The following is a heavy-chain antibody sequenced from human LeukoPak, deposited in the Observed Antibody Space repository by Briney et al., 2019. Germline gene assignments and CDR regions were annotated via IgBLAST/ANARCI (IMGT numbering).Heavy chain of an antibody. V-gene: IGHV3-21*01. D-gene: IGHD6-19*01. CDR3: ARDFSSGMDV. Sequence: GGSLRLSCAASGLTFSSYSMNWVRQAPGKGLEWVSSISSSGSYIYYADSVKGRFTISRDNAKNSLYLQMNSLRAEDTGVYYCARDFSSGMDVWGQGTTVTVSS. J-gene: IGHJ6*02. CDR2: ISSSGSYI. CDR1: GLTFSSYS.